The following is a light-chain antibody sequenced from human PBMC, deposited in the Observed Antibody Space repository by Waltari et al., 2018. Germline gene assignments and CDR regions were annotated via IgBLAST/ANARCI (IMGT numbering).Light chain of an antibody. CDR3: QQSYNLPRT. CDR1: QNIINY. V-gene: IGKV1-39*01. Sequence: DIQMTQSPSSLSASVGDRVTITCRASQNIINYLNWYQQIPGKAPKILIYTASSLKNGVPSRFSGSGSGTDFTLTMSSLQPEDFATYYCQQSYNLPRTFGQGTKVEIK. J-gene: IGKJ1*01. CDR2: TAS.